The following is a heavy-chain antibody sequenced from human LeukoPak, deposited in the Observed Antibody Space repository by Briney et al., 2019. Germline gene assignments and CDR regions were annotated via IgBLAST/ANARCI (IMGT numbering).Heavy chain of an antibody. CDR3: ATSSTVPNWFDP. CDR1: GGSISSSSYY. Sequence: SETLSLTCTVSGGSISSSSYYWGWIRQPPGKGLEWIGSIYYSGSTYYNPSLKSRVTISVDTSKNHFSLKLTSVTAADAAVSYCATSSTVPNWFDPWRQGTLVTVSS. D-gene: IGHD2-8*02. V-gene: IGHV4-39*02. CDR2: IYYSGST. J-gene: IGHJ5*02.